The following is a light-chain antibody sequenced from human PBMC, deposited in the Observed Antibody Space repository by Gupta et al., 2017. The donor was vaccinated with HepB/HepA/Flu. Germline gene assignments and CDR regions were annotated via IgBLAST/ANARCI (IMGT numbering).Light chain of an antibody. V-gene: IGKV1-5*03. Sequence: DIQMTQSPSTLSASVGDRVTITCRASQSISSWLAWYQQKPGKAPKLLIYKASSSESGVPSRFSGSGSGTEFTLTISSLQPDDFATYYCQQDNSSPLTFGGGTKVEIK. CDR2: KAS. CDR3: QQDNSSPLT. CDR1: QSISSW. J-gene: IGKJ4*01.